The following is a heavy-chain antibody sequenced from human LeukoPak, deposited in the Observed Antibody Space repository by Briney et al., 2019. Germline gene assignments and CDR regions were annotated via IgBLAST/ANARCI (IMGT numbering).Heavy chain of an antibody. CDR2: ISAYNGNT. CDR3: AREGSYLSDVYFQH. V-gene: IGHV1-18*01. D-gene: IGHD1-26*01. CDR1: GYTFTSYG. J-gene: IGHJ1*01. Sequence: AAVKVSCKASGYTFTSYGISWVRQAPGQGLEWMGWISAYNGNTNYAQKLQGRVTMTTDTSTSTAYMELRSLRSDDTAVYYCAREGSYLSDVYFQHWGQGTLVTVSS.